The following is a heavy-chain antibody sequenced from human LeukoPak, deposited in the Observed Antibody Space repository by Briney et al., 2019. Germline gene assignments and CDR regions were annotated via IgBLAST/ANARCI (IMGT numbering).Heavy chain of an antibody. D-gene: IGHD6-19*01. V-gene: IGHV3-30*02. J-gene: IGHJ4*02. CDR1: GFTFSGYG. Sequence: GGSLRLSCAASGFTFSGYGMLWVRQAPGRGLEWVTFIQYDGNNKYYADSVKGRLTISRDNSKGTLFLQMNSPRPEDTAVYYCAKVPGYSSGNHYFDYWGQGTLVTVSS. CDR2: IQYDGNNK. CDR3: AKVPGYSSGNHYFDY.